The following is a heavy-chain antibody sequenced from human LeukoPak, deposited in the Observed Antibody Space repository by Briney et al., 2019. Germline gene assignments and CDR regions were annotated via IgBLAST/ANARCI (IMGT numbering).Heavy chain of an antibody. Sequence: SETLSLTCAVYGGSFSGYYWSWIRQPPGKGLEWIGEINHSGSTNYNPSLKSRVTISVDTSKNQFSLKLSSVTAADTAVYYCARRGGDILTGYLYWGQGTLVTVSS. V-gene: IGHV4-34*01. CDR3: ARRGGDILTGYLY. CDR1: GGSFSGYY. CDR2: INHSGST. J-gene: IGHJ4*02. D-gene: IGHD3-9*01.